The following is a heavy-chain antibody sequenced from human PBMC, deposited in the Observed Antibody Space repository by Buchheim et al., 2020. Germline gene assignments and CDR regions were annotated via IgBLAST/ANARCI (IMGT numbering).Heavy chain of an antibody. D-gene: IGHD5-12*01. J-gene: IGHJ4*02. V-gene: IGHV1-69*04. Sequence: QVQLVQSGAEVKKPGSSVKVSCKASGGTLSSYAISWVRQAPGQGLEWMGRIIPILGIANYAQKFQGRVTITADKSTSTAYMELSSLRSEDTAVYYCARGGYSGYDQYYFDHWGQGTL. CDR1: GGTLSSYA. CDR2: IIPILGIA. CDR3: ARGGYSGYDQYYFDH.